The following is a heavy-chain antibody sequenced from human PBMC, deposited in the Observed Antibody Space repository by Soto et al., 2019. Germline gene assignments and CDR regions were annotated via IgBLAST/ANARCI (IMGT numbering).Heavy chain of an antibody. CDR2: IIPIFGAA. Sequence: GASVKVSCKASGGTFSSYASSWVRQAPGQGLEWMGGIIPIFGAANYAQKFQGRVTITADESTSTAYMELSSLRSEDTAVYYCARERRWLQATFTFDYWGQGTLVTVSS. V-gene: IGHV1-69*13. CDR3: ARERRWLQATFTFDY. J-gene: IGHJ4*02. CDR1: GGTFSSYA. D-gene: IGHD5-12*01.